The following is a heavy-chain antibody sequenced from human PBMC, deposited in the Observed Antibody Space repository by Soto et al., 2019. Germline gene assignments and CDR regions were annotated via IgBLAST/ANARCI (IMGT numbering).Heavy chain of an antibody. CDR1: GCSISSSSYS. Sequence: SETPSPTCTVSGCSISSSSYSWGWIREPPGKGLEGIGGIYYSGRTYYNPSLKRRVTISVHTSKTQFSLKLSSVTAADTRVYYCARFKIFGVVMFSYGMDVWGQGTTVTVSS. J-gene: IGHJ6*02. V-gene: IGHV4-39*01. D-gene: IGHD3-3*01. CDR2: IYYSGRT. CDR3: ARFKIFGVVMFSYGMDV.